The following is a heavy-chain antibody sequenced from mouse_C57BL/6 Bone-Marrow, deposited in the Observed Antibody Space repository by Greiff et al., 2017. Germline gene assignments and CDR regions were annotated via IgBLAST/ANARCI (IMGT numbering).Heavy chain of an antibody. CDR3: ARGLSY. CDR1: GYTFTDYY. Sequence: EVKLQESGPVLVKPGASVKMSCKASGYTFTDYYVNWVKQSHGKSLEWIGVINPYNGGTSYNQKFKGKATLTVDKSSSTAYMELNSLTSEDSAVYYCARGLSYWGQGTTLTVSS. J-gene: IGHJ2*01. V-gene: IGHV1-19*01. CDR2: INPYNGGT.